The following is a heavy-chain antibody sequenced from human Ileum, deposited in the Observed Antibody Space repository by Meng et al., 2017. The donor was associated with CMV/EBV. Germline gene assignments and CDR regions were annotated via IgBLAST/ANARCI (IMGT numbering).Heavy chain of an antibody. CDR3: SRTPGIAAGGIFYYCLDV. CDR1: GFTLSKDW. Sequence: GGSLRLSCAASGFTLSKDWMTWVRQAPGKGLEWVTNIKQDGSERKYVDSVKGRFTISRENAKNSLSLQMNSLRAEDMDIYYCSRTPGIAAGGIFYYCLDVWGQVTTVTVSS. CDR2: IKQDGSER. D-gene: IGHD6-13*01. J-gene: IGHJ6*02. V-gene: IGHV3-7*05.